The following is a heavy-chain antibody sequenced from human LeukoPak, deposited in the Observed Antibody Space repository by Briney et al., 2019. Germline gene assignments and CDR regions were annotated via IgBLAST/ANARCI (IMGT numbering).Heavy chain of an antibody. CDR2: IKSKTDGGTT. Sequence: GGSLRLSCAASGFTFSNAWMSWVRQAPGKGLEWVGRIKSKTDGGTTDYAAPVKGRFTISRDDSKNTLYLQMNSLKTEDTAVYYCTTEDVTKVRGVIFDYWGQGALVSVSS. V-gene: IGHV3-15*01. CDR1: GFTFSNAW. CDR3: TTEDVTKVRGVIFDY. J-gene: IGHJ4*02. D-gene: IGHD3-10*01.